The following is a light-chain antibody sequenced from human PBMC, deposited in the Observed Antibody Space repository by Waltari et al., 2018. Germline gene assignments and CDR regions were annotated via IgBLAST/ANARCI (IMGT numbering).Light chain of an antibody. CDR1: QSIGRY. CDR3: QNHERLPAT. J-gene: IGKJ1*01. CDR2: ASS. V-gene: IGKV3-20*01. Sequence: DIVLTQSPGTLSLSPGERATLSCRASQSIGRYLVWYQQKPGQAPWLLIYASSSRSTGIPDRCVGSGSETDFTLTICGLGPEDFAVYYCQNHERLPATFGQGTKVEIK.